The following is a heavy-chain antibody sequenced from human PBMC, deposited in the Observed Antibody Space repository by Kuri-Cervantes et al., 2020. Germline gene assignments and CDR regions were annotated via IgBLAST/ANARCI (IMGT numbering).Heavy chain of an antibody. CDR2: MNPNSGNT. V-gene: IGHV1-8*01. J-gene: IGHJ4*02. CDR1: GYTFTSYD. CDR3: ARDNGRIVGAG. D-gene: IGHD1-26*01. Sequence: ASVKVSCKASGYTFTSYDINWVRQATGQGLEWMGWMNPNSGNTGYAQKFQGRVTITADESTSTAYMELSSLRSEDTAVYYCARDNGRIVGAGWGQGTLVTVSS.